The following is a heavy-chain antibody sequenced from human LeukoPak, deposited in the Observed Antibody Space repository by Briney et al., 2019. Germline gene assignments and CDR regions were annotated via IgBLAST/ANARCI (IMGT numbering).Heavy chain of an antibody. CDR1: GGSISSGGYY. J-gene: IGHJ4*02. CDR3: AIRIVGATGLFD. CDR2: IYHSGST. D-gene: IGHD1-26*01. Sequence: PSETLSLTCTVSGGSISSGGYYWSWIRQPPGKGLEWIGYIYHSGSTYYNPSLKSRVTISVDTSKNQFSLKLSSVTAADTAVYYCAIRIVGATGLFDWGQGTLVTVFS. V-gene: IGHV4-30-2*01.